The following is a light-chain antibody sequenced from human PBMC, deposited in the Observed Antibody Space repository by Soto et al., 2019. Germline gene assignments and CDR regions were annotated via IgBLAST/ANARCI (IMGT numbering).Light chain of an antibody. V-gene: IGKV3-15*01. J-gene: IGKJ5*01. CDR3: QQYNNWPPFT. CDR1: QSVTTN. CDR2: NAF. Sequence: EIMMTQSPATLSASPGERATLSCRASQSVTTNLAWYQKKPGQAPRLLIYNAFTRATGIAARFSGSGSGTDFTLTISSLQSEDFAVYYCQQYNNWPPFTFGQGTR.